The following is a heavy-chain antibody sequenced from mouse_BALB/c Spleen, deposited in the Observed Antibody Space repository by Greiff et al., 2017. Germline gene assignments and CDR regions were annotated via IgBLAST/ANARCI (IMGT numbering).Heavy chain of an antibody. Sequence: VQLQQSGAELVKPGASVTLSCTASGFNIKDTYMHWVKQRPEQGLEWIGRIDPANGNTKYDPKFQGKATITADTSSNTAYLQLSSLTSEDTAVYYCAGYDYDDGAWFAYWGKGTLVTVSA. CDR1: GFNIKDTY. V-gene: IGHV14-3*02. D-gene: IGHD2-4*01. CDR2: IDPANGNT. CDR3: AGYDYDDGAWFAY. J-gene: IGHJ3*01.